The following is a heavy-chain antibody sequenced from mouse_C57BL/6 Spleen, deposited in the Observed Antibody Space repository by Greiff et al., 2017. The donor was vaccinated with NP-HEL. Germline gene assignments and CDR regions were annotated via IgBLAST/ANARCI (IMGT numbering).Heavy chain of an antibody. D-gene: IGHD1-1*01. CDR1: GYAFSSSW. V-gene: IGHV1-82*01. CDR3: AREGFITTVVAYYFDY. J-gene: IGHJ2*01. Sequence: LVESGPELVKPGASVKISCKASGYAFSSSWMNWVKQRPGKGLEWIGRIYPGDGDTNYNGKFKGKATLTADKSSSTAYMQLSSLTSEDSAVYFCAREGFITTVVAYYFDYWGQGTTLTVSS. CDR2: IYPGDGDT.